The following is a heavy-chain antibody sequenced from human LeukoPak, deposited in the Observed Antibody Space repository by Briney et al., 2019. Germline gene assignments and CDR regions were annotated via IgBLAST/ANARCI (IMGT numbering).Heavy chain of an antibody. D-gene: IGHD2-2*01. CDR2: IIPIFGTA. Sequence: PVKVSCKASGGTFSSYAISWVRQAPGQGLEWMGGIIPIFGTANYAQKFQGRVTITADESTSTAYMELSSLRSEDTAVYYCASSLLLCSSTSCYGPPDYYYYMDVWGKGTTVTVSS. J-gene: IGHJ6*03. CDR1: GGTFSSYA. CDR3: ASSLLLCSSTSCYGPPDYYYYMDV. V-gene: IGHV1-69*01.